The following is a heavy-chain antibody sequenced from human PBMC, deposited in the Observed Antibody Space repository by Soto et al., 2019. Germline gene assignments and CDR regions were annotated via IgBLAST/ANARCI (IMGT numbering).Heavy chain of an antibody. Sequence: TCTVSGRCIDLGGYRLIWIRQDPGKGLGWIGYIHYSGSVHYTPSLQSRLTMSVDTSKNLFSLKLSSVTAADTAVYFCAREDDGGARDYYGLDVWGQGTTVTVS. CDR2: IHYSGSV. J-gene: IGHJ6*02. V-gene: IGHV4-30-4*01. CDR3: AREDDGGARDYYGLDV. CDR1: GRCIDLGGYR. D-gene: IGHD4-17*01.